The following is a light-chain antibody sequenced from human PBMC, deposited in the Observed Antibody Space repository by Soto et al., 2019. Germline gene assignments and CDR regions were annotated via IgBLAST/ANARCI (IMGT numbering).Light chain of an antibody. CDR3: QQRSTGPPLS. CDR2: DAS. V-gene: IGKV3-11*01. Sequence: EVVLTQSPGTLSLSPGERATLSCRASQSVAANYLAWYQQKPGQAPRLLIYDASNRASGIPARFSGSGSGTDFTLTISSLEPEDFAVYYCQQRSTGPPLSFGVGTKVDIK. J-gene: IGKJ4*01. CDR1: QSVAANY.